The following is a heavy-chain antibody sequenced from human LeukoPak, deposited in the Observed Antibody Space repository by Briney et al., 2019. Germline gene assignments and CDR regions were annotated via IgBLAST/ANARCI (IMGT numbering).Heavy chain of an antibody. V-gene: IGHV3-66*01. CDR2: TYSGGST. CDR3: ARDLRSSWQNWFDP. CDR1: GFTVSSNY. D-gene: IGHD6-13*01. J-gene: IGHJ5*02. Sequence: PGGSLRLSCAASGFTVSSNYMSWVRQAPGKGLEWVSVTYSGGSTYYADSVKGRFTISRDNSKNTLYLQMNSLRAEDTAVYYCARDLRSSWQNWFDPWGQGTLVTVSS.